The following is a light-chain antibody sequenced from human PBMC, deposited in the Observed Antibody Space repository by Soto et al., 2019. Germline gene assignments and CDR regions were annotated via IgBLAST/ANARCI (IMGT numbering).Light chain of an antibody. CDR3: KKYDSTPQT. J-gene: IGKJ2*01. V-gene: IGKV4-1*01. CDR2: WAS. Sequence: DIVMTQSPDSLAVSLGERATINCKSSQSVLYSSNNKNYLAWYQQKPGQPPKLLIYWASTRESGVPDRFSGGGSGTNFTLTISSLQAEDVAVYYCKKYDSTPQTFGQGTKLEIK. CDR1: QSVLYSSNNKNY.